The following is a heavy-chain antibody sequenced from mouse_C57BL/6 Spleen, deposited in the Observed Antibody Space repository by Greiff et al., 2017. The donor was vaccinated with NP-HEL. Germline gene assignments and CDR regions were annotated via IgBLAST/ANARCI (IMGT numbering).Heavy chain of an antibody. V-gene: IGHV1-19*01. J-gene: IGHJ4*01. CDR3: ARGGKDAMDY. CDR2: INPYNGGT. CDR1: GYPFPDYY. Sequence: EVQLQQSGPVLVKPGASVKMSFKASGYPFPDYYMNWVKQSHGKSLEWIGVINPYNGGTSYNQKVKGKATLTVDKSSSTAYMELNSLTSEDSAVYYCARGGKDAMDYWGQGTSVTVSS.